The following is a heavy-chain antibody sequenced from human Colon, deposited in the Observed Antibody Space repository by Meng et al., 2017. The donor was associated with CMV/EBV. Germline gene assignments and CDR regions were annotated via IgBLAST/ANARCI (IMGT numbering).Heavy chain of an antibody. CDR1: GITFSSYA. D-gene: IGHD3-9*01. J-gene: IGHJ4*02. CDR3: AKGWGAYFDWWNFDY. V-gene: IGHV3-23*01. Sequence: GESLKISCAASGITFSSYAMSWVRQAPGKGLEWVSGVTGSGGNTYYADSVRGRFTVSRDNSKNTVYLQMNSLRAEDTAVYYCAKGWGAYFDWWNFDYWGQGTLVTVSS. CDR2: VTGSGGNT.